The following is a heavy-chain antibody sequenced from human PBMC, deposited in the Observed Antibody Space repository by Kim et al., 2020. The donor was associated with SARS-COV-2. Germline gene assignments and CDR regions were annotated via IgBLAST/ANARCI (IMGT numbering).Heavy chain of an antibody. CDR2: ITDSGSNR. CDR1: GFAFSSYE. CDR3: AREIATFGFWSVYHRGDMDF. V-gene: IGHV3-48*03. Sequence: GGSLRLSCAASGFAFSSYEMNWVRQAPGKGLEWVSDITDSGSNRYYAASVKGRFTISRDNAKNSLYLQMNTLRAEDTGVYYCAREIATFGFWSVYHRGDMDFWGQGTPVIVSS. D-gene: IGHD3-3*01. J-gene: IGHJ6*02.